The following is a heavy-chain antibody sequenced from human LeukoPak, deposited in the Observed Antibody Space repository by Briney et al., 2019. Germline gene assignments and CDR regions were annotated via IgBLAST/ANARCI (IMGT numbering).Heavy chain of an antibody. J-gene: IGHJ4*02. D-gene: IGHD5-18*01. CDR1: GGSISSDSYY. V-gene: IGHV4-39*07. Sequence: SETLSLTCTVSGGSISSDSYYWFWIRQPPGEGLEEIGSFHGGLIFYKSSLTSRVTISVDTSKSQFSLKLSSVTAADTAVYYCARGRRGYGYVDYWGQGALVTVSS. CDR2: FHGGLI. CDR3: ARGRRGYGYVDY.